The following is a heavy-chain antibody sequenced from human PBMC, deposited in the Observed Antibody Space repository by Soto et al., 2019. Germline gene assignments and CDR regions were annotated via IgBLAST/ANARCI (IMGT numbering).Heavy chain of an antibody. CDR2: ISGDGTTT. CDR1: GFRFSDHY. J-gene: IGHJ4*02. CDR3: ASDPYYYASGF. Sequence: QVQLVESGGGLVEPGGSLRLSCAASGFRFSDHYMTWIRQAPGKGLEWVSKISGDGTTTYYADSVKGRFTVSRVNAENSVYLQMNSLRAEETAVYYCASDPYYYASGFWGQGTLVTVSS. D-gene: IGHD3-10*01. V-gene: IGHV3-11*01.